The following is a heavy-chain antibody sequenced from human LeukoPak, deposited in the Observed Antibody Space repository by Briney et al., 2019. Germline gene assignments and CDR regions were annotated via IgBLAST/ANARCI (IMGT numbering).Heavy chain of an antibody. CDR2: INPNSGGT. CDR3: ASTSSWGYYYYYMDV. V-gene: IGHV1-2*02. CDR1: GYTFTVYY. Sequence: ASVKVCCKASGYTFTVYYMHWVRQAPGQGLEWMGWINPNSGGTNYAQKFQGRVTMTSDTSIGTAYMELSRLRSDDTAVYYCASTSSWGYYYYYMDVWGKGTTVTVSS. D-gene: IGHD6-13*01. J-gene: IGHJ6*03.